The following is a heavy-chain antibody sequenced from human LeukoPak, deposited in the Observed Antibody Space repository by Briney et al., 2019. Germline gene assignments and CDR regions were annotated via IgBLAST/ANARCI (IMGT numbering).Heavy chain of an antibody. CDR2: IVVGSGNT. J-gene: IGHJ4*02. V-gene: IGHV1-58*01. CDR3: AADPYDYGDYVLGY. Sequence: GASVKVSFKASGFTFTISAVQWVRQARGQRGEGIGWIVVGSGNTNYAQKFQERVTITRDMSTSTAYMELSSLRSEDTAVYYCAADPYDYGDYVLGYWGQGTLVTVSS. D-gene: IGHD4-17*01. CDR1: GFTFTISA.